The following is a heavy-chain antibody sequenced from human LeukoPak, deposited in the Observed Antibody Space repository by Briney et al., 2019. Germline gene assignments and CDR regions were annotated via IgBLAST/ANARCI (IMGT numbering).Heavy chain of an antibody. CDR3: ARGIQLSSTRGDYFDY. D-gene: IGHD5-18*01. CDR2: IYSGGST. Sequence: GGSLRLSCAASGFTFSNFAMHWVRQAPGKGLEWVSVIYSGGSTYYADSVKGRFTISRDNSKNTLYLQMNSLRAEDTAVYYCARGIQLSSTRGDYFDYWGQGTLVTVSS. CDR1: GFTFSNFA. V-gene: IGHV3-66*01. J-gene: IGHJ4*02.